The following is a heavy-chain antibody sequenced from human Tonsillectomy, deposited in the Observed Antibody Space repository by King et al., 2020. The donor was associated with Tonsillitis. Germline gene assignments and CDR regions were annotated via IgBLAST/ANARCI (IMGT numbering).Heavy chain of an antibody. CDR2: IKQDGSEK. CDR1: GFTFRSYW. D-gene: IGHD4/OR15-4a*01. Sequence: VQLVESGGGLVQPGGSLRLSCEASGFTFRSYWMTWVRQAPGEGLEWVANIKQDGSEKYYVDFVKGRFTISRDNAKNSLYLQMNSLSAEDTAVYFCARDRAGGMDVWGQGTTVIISS. CDR3: ARDRAGGMDV. V-gene: IGHV3-7*01. J-gene: IGHJ6*02.